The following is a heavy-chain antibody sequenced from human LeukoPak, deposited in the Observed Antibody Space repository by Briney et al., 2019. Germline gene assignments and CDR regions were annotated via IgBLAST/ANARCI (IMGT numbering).Heavy chain of an antibody. J-gene: IGHJ4*02. Sequence: GGSLRLSCAASGFTFSSYGMHWVRQAPGKGLEWVAFIQNDGSNKYYADSVKGRFTISRDNSKNTLYLQMNSLRAEDTAVYYCAKGSRGDTAMVRSYFDYWGQGTLVTVSS. CDR1: GFTFSSYG. D-gene: IGHD5-18*01. V-gene: IGHV3-30*02. CDR2: IQNDGSNK. CDR3: AKGSRGDTAMVRSYFDY.